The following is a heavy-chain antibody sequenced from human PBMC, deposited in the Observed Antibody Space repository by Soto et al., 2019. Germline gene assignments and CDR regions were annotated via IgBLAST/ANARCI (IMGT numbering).Heavy chain of an antibody. J-gene: IGHJ6*02. CDR1: GFTFSSYD. CDR3: ARGAGIYYGSSLGGMDV. Sequence: EVQLVESGGGLVQPGGSLRLSCAASGFTFSSYDMHWVRQATGKGLEWVSAIGTAGDTYYPGSVKGRFTISRENAKNSLYLQMNSLRAGDTAVYYCARGAGIYYGSSLGGMDVWGQGTTVTVSS. CDR2: IGTAGDT. V-gene: IGHV3-13*04. D-gene: IGHD3-10*01.